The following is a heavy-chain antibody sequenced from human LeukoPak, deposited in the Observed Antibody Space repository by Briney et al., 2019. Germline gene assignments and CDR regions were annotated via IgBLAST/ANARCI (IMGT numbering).Heavy chain of an antibody. CDR1: GFTFISDA. Sequence: GGSLRLSCAASGFTFISDAISWVRQAPGKGLEWVSGIGGSGGSTYYADSVKGRFTISRDNSKNTLFLQMNSLRADDTAVYHCAKETSRGTTGTVDYWGQGTLVTLYS. J-gene: IGHJ4*02. CDR2: IGGSGGST. D-gene: IGHD1-1*01. V-gene: IGHV3-23*01. CDR3: AKETSRGTTGTVDY.